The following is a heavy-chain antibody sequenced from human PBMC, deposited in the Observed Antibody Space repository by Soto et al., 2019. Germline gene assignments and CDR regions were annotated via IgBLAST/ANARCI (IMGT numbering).Heavy chain of an antibody. D-gene: IGHD3-3*01. Sequence: PSETLSLTCTVSGGSISSYYWSWIRQPPGKGLEWIGYIYYSGSTNYNPSLKSRVTISVDTSKNQFSLKLSSVTAADTAVYYCARDRAAIFGVNWFDPWGQGTLVTVSS. CDR3: ARDRAAIFGVNWFDP. V-gene: IGHV4-59*01. J-gene: IGHJ5*02. CDR1: GGSISSYY. CDR2: IYYSGST.